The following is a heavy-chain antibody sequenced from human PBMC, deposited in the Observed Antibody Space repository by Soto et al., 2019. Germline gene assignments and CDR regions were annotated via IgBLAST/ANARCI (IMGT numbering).Heavy chain of an antibody. Sequence: PSETLSLTCAVYGGSFSGYYWSWIRQPPGKGLEWIGYIYYSGSTNYNPSLKSRVTISVDTSKNQFSLKLSSVTAADTAVYYCARLGREAVAGPDWFDPWGQGTLVTVSS. CDR2: IYYSGST. D-gene: IGHD6-19*01. V-gene: IGHV4-59*08. CDR1: GGSFSGYY. CDR3: ARLGREAVAGPDWFDP. J-gene: IGHJ5*02.